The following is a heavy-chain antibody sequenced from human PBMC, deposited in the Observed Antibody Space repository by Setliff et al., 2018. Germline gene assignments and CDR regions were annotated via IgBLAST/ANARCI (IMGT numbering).Heavy chain of an antibody. J-gene: IGHJ4*02. CDR2: INPSGGLI. CDR1: GYTLTNYY. CDR3: AREQFVGDY. D-gene: IGHD3-10*01. V-gene: IGHV1-46*01. Sequence: ASVKVSCKASGYTLTNYYMHWVRQAPGQGLEWMGIINPSGGLIRYAQKFQGRVTMTRDTSTSTVYMEVSSLRFEDTAVYYCAREQFVGDYWGQGTLVTVSS.